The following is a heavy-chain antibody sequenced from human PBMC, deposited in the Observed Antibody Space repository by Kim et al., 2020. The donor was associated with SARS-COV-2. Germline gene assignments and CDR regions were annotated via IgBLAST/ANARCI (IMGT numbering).Heavy chain of an antibody. D-gene: IGHD3-10*01. CDR3: ARDLPHHLWFGGPGAFDM. J-gene: IGHJ3*02. CDR1: GFTFSSYS. Sequence: GGSLRLSCAASGFTFSSYSMNWVRQAPGKGLEWVSSISSSSSYIYYADSVKGRFTISRDNAKNSLYLQMNSLRAEDTAVYYCARDLPHHLWFGGPGAFDMWGQGTMVTVSS. CDR2: ISSSSSYI. V-gene: IGHV3-21*01.